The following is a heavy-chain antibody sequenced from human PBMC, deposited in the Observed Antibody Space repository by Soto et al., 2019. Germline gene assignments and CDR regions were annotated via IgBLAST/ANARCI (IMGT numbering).Heavy chain of an antibody. V-gene: IGHV4-34*01. CDR2: INHSGST. D-gene: IGHD4-17*01. CDR3: ARGRLHGDYVSN. J-gene: IGHJ4*02. Sequence: QVQLQQWGAGLLKPSETLSLTCAVYGGSFSGYYWSWIRQPPGKGLEWIGEINHSGSTNYNPCLKSRVTISVDTSKNQFSLKLSSVTAADTAVYYCARGRLHGDYVSNWGQGTLVTVSS. CDR1: GGSFSGYY.